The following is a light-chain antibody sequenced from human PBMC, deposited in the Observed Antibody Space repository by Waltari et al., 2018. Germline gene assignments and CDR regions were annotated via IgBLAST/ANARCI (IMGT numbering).Light chain of an antibody. CDR1: NSDIANYDY. V-gene: IGLV2-14*03. J-gene: IGLJ2*01. CDR2: GVT. Sequence: QSALTQPAVVTGSPGQSITISCPGSNSDIANYDYVSWYQQHPGKAPQLLIHGVTHRPSGVSDRFSGSKSGNTASLTISGLQPEDEAVYVCSSYTSSRTSFGEGTRLTVL. CDR3: SSYTSSRTS.